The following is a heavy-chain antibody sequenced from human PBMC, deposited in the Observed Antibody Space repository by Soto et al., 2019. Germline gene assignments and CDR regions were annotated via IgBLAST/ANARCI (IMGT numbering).Heavy chain of an antibody. J-gene: IGHJ6*02. D-gene: IGHD3-9*01. V-gene: IGHV4-39*01. CDR1: GCYISSSSYY. CDR3: ARLHRYWDDILTGYYMRLGYGMDV. Sequence: PSETLSLTCTVSGCYISSSSYYWGWIRQPPGKGLEWIGSIYYSGSTYYNPSLKSRVTISVDTSKNQFSLKLSSVTAADTAVYYCARLHRYWDDILTGYYMRLGYGMDVWGQGTTVTVSS. CDR2: IYYSGST.